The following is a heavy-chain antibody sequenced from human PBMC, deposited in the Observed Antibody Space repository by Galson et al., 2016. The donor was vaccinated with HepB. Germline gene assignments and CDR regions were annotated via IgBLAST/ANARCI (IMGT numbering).Heavy chain of an antibody. V-gene: IGHV3-11*04. CDR1: GFPFTDSY. J-gene: IGHJ4*02. D-gene: IGHD5-24*01. Sequence: SLRLFCAASGFPFTDSYMSWIRQAPGRGLEWVSYISSSGSAKFYADSVRGRFTISRDNAKNSLYLQMNSLRAEDTAIYYCANRDGYNYGFDYWGQGTLVTVSS. CDR3: ANRDGYNYGFDY. CDR2: ISSSGSAK.